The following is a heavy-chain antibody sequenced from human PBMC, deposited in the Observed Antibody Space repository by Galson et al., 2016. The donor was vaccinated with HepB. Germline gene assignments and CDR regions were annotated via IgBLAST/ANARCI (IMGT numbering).Heavy chain of an antibody. D-gene: IGHD6-19*01. CDR2: IWTDGSNE. Sequence: SLRLSRAASAFTFSNYGMHWVRQAPGKGLEWVAGIWTDGSNEYYGDSVKGRFTISRDNSKNTLYLQMNSLRAEDTAVYYCAKSKGGVWSYYFDYWGQGTLVTVSS. CDR3: AKSKGGVWSYYFDY. J-gene: IGHJ4*02. V-gene: IGHV3-33*06. CDR1: AFTFSNYG.